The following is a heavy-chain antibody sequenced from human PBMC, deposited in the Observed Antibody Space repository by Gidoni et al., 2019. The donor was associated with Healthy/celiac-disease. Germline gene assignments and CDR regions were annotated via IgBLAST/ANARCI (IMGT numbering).Heavy chain of an antibody. Sequence: QVQLVESGGRVVQPGRSLSLSCAPSGFTFSSYSMHWVLQAPGKGLEWVAVITYDGSNKSYAESVKGRFTISRDNSKNTLYLQMNSLRAEDTAVYYCARDTVRQQLVPYYYYYYGMDVWGQGTTVTVSS. D-gene: IGHD6-13*01. V-gene: IGHV3-30-3*01. CDR1: GFTFSSYS. CDR2: ITYDGSNK. CDR3: ARDTVRQQLVPYYYYYYGMDV. J-gene: IGHJ6*02.